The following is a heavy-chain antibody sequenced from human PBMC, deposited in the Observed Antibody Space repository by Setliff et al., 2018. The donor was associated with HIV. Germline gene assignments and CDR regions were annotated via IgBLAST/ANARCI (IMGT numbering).Heavy chain of an antibody. Sequence: SETLSLTCAVYGGSFSDNYWSWIRQSPGKGLEWIGEINHSGRTRYSPSLRSRVSISVDTSKTQFSLKLSSVTAADTAVYYCARGAFIGYGWSYFGMDVWGQGTTVTVSS. CDR3: ARGAFIGYGWSYFGMDV. V-gene: IGHV4-34*01. D-gene: IGHD3-22*01. CDR2: INHSGRT. J-gene: IGHJ6*02. CDR1: GGSFSDNY.